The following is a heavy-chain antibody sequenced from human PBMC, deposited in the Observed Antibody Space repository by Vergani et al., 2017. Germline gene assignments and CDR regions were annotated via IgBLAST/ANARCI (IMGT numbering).Heavy chain of an antibody. V-gene: IGHV3-66*01. CDR2: IYSGGST. J-gene: IGHJ4*02. CDR1: GFTVSSNY. CDR3: ARDTPTLAYCGGDCYSGRGY. D-gene: IGHD2-21*02. Sequence: EVQLVESGGGLVQPGGSLRLSCAASGFTVSSNYMSWVRQAPGKGLEWVSVIYSGGSTYYADSVEGRFTISRDNSKNTLYLQMNSLRAVDTAVYYCARDTPTLAYCGGDCYSGRGYWGQGTLVTVSS.